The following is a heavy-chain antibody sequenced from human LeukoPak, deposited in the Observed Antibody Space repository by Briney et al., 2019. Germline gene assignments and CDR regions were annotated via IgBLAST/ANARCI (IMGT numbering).Heavy chain of an antibody. CDR2: ISGYQGST. D-gene: IGHD5-12*01. J-gene: IGHJ4*02. V-gene: IGHV1-18*01. CDR3: ARSDLGTITAGPFKY. Sequence: ASVKVSCKASGYTFTNYGIAWVRQAPGQGLEWMGWISGYQGSTKYAQNFQDRVTMTIDTSTSTAYMDLRSLRSDDTAIYFCARSDLGTITAGPFKYWGQGTLVAVSS. CDR1: GYTFTNYG.